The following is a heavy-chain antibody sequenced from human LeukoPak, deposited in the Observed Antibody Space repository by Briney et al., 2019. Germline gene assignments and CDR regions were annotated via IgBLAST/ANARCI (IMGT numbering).Heavy chain of an antibody. CDR3: ARAIAARPDSFVGY. CDR2: ISSSSSTI. J-gene: IGHJ4*02. CDR1: GFTFGDYA. D-gene: IGHD6-6*01. V-gene: IGHV3-48*02. Sequence: GGSLRLSCTASGFTFGDYAMSWFRQAPGKGLEWVSYISSSSSTIYYADSVKGRFTISRDNAKNSLYLQMNSLRDEDTAVYYCARAIAARPDSFVGYWGQGTLVTVSS.